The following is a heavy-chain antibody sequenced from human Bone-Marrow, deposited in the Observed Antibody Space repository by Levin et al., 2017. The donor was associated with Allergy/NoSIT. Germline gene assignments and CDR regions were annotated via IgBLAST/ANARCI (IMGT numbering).Heavy chain of an antibody. CDR3: ARGGNRERTQVGATHSPTSYYYYGMDV. CDR2: IGTAGDT. J-gene: IGHJ6*02. V-gene: IGHV3-13*01. D-gene: IGHD5-24*01. Sequence: LSLTCAASGFTFSSYDMHWVRQATGKGLEWVSAIGTAGDTYYPGSVKGRFTISRENAKNSLYLQMNSLRAGDTAVYYCARGGNRERTQVGATHSPTSYYYYGMDVWGQGTTVTVSS. CDR1: GFTFSSYD.